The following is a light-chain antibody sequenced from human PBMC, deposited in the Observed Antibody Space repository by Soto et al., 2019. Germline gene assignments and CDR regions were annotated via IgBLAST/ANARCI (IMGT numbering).Light chain of an antibody. CDR1: QSISSSF. CDR2: GAS. J-gene: IGKJ1*01. V-gene: IGKV3-20*01. CDR3: QQYGSSSWT. Sequence: EIVLTPSPRIFSLSPGERASLACGASQSISSSFLAWYQQKPGQAPRLLIYGASSRATGIPDRFSGTGSETDFTLTISRLEPEDFAVYYCQQYGSSSWTFGQGTKVDIK.